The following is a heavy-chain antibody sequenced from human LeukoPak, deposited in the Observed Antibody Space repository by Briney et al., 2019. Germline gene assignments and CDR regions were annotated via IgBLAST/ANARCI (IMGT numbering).Heavy chain of an antibody. J-gene: IGHJ4*02. CDR1: GGSISSYY. CDR2: IYYSGST. V-gene: IGHV4-59*01. Sequence: PSETLSLTCTVSGGSISSYYWNWIRQPPGKGLEWIGYIYYSGSTNYNPSLKSRVTISVDTSKTQFSLNLSSVPAADTAVYYCARGQGAIAARGFDSWGRGTLVPVSS. D-gene: IGHD6-6*01. CDR3: ARGQGAIAARGFDS.